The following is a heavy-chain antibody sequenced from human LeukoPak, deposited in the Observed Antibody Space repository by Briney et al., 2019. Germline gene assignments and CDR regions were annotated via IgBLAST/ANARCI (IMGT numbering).Heavy chain of an antibody. D-gene: IGHD7-27*01. CDR2: ISSSGSTI. CDR3: ARVFWVTGDPGLDY. Sequence: PGGSLRLSCAASGFTFSNSNIHWVRQAPGKGLEWISYISSSGSTIYSADSVKGRFTLSRDNAKNSLYLQMNSLRAEDTAVYYCARVFWVTGDPGLDYWGQGTLVTVSS. J-gene: IGHJ4*02. V-gene: IGHV3-48*03. CDR1: GFTFSNSN.